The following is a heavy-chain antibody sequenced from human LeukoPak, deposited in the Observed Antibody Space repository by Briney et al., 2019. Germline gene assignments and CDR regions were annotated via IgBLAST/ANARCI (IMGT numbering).Heavy chain of an antibody. CDR2: ISGSGVMT. CDR1: GFTFSDYA. CDR3: AKLDGYIHFRTIDY. V-gene: IGHV3-23*01. Sequence: PGGSLRLSCAASGFTFSDYAMTWVRQAPGKGLEWVATISGSGVMTYYADSVKGRFTISRDNSKNTLYLQMNSLRAEDTAVYYCAKLDGYIHFRTIDYWGQGTLVTVSS. J-gene: IGHJ4*02. D-gene: IGHD5-24*01.